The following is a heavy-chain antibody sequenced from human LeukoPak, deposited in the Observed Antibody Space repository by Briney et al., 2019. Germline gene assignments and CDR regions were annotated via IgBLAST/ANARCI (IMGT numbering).Heavy chain of an antibody. CDR3: ANREHYVWGSPLDH. J-gene: IGHJ4*02. CDR2: ISGSGGNT. Sequence: GGSLTLSCAASAFTSSSYPMSWVRHAPGKGLEWVSAISGSGGNTYYTDSVKGPFTIARDNSKNTLYWEMNSLRAEDTAVYFCANREHYVWGSPLDHWGQGTLVTVSS. D-gene: IGHD3-16*01. CDR1: AFTSSSYP. V-gene: IGHV3-23*01.